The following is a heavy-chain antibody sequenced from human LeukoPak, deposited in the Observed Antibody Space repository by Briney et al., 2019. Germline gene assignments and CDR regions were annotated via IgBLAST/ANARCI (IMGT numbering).Heavy chain of an antibody. D-gene: IGHD6-13*01. CDR1: GFTFSSYG. V-gene: IGHV3-30*02. J-gene: IGHJ4*02. CDR2: IWYDGDNK. CDR3: AKRGSSWDFDF. Sequence: GGSLRLSCAASGFTFSSYGMHWVRQAPGKGLEWVAVIWYDGDNKYYADSVRGRFTISRDNSKNTLYLHMNSLRAEDTAVYYCAKRGSSWDFDFWGQGTLVTVSS.